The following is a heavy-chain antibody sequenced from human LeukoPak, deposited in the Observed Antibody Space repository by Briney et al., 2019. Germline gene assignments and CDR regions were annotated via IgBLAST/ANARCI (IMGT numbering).Heavy chain of an antibody. CDR1: GYTFTGYY. D-gene: IGHD4-17*01. J-gene: IGHJ4*02. CDR3: ARNLYGDYTDFDY. Sequence: GASVKVSCKASGYTFTGYYMHWVRQAPGQGLEWMGWINPNSGGTNYAQKFQGRVTMTRDTSISTAYMELSRLRSDDTAVYYCARNLYGDYTDFDYWGQGTLVTVSS. CDR2: INPNSGGT. V-gene: IGHV1-2*02.